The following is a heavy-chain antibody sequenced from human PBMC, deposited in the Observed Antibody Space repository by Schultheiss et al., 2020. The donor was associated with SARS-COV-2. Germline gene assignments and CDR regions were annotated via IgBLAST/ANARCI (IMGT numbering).Heavy chain of an antibody. V-gene: IGHV1-69*06. J-gene: IGHJ6*02. CDR1: GYTFTSYY. CDR2: IIPIFGAA. Sequence: SVKVSCKASGYTFTSYYMHWVRQAPGQGLEWMGGIIPIFGAANYAQKFQGRVTITADKSTSTAYMELSSLRSEDTAVYYCARVEGSSSGYYYYGMDVWGQXXXXXVS. D-gene: IGHD6-6*01. CDR3: ARVEGSSSGYYYYGMDV.